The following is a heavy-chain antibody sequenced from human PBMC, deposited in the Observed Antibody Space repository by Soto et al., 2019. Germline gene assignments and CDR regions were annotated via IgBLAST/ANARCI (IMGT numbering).Heavy chain of an antibody. Sequence: SETLSLTCTVSGGSISSYYWSWIRQPPGKGLEWIGYIYYSGSTNYNPSLKSRVTISVDTSKNQFSLKLSSVTAADTAVYYCARHLSSSFNYFDYWGQGTLVTVSS. J-gene: IGHJ4*02. V-gene: IGHV4-59*08. CDR3: ARHLSSSFNYFDY. CDR1: GGSISSYY. D-gene: IGHD6-13*01. CDR2: IYYSGST.